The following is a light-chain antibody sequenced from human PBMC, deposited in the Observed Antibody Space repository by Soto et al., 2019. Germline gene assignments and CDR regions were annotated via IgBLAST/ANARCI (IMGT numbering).Light chain of an antibody. V-gene: IGKV1-5*01. J-gene: IGKJ1*01. Sequence: DIQMTQSPSTLSASVGDRVTITCRASQSISSWLAWYQQKPGKAPKLLIYDASSLESGVPSRFSGSGSGTEFTLTISSLPPDDFATYYCQQYNSYSPPWTFGQGTKVEIK. CDR2: DAS. CDR1: QSISSW. CDR3: QQYNSYSPPWT.